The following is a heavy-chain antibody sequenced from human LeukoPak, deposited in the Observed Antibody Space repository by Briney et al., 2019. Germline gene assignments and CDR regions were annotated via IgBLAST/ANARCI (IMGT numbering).Heavy chain of an antibody. CDR3: ATKGRGGYSYGYTLDY. CDR1: GFTFSSYG. Sequence: GGSLRLSCAASGFTFSSYGMHWVRQAPGKGLEWVAFIRYDGSNKYYADSVKGRFTISRDNSKNTLYLQMNSLRAEDTAVYYCATKGRGGYSYGYTLDYWGQGTLVTVSS. V-gene: IGHV3-30*02. D-gene: IGHD5-18*01. J-gene: IGHJ4*02. CDR2: IRYDGSNK.